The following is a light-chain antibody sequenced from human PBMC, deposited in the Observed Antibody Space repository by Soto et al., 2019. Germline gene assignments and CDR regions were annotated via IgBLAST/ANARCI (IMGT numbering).Light chain of an antibody. J-gene: IGKJ1*01. CDR3: MQTKQLPLT. V-gene: IGKV2D-29*01. Sequence: IVMTQTPLSLSVTPGQPASISCKSSQSLLHSDGKTYLYWYLQRPGQPPQLLMSEVSDRFSGVPDRFSGTGSGTYFTLTISRVEAEDVGLYSCMQTKQLPLTFGPGTKVEVK. CDR1: QSLLHSDGKTY. CDR2: EVS.